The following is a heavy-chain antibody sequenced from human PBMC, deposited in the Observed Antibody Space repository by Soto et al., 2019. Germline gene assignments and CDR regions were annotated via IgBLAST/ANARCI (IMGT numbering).Heavy chain of an antibody. CDR2: IDPKSGDT. CDR1: EYSFTGHY. J-gene: IGHJ4*02. CDR3: ARDPPYSSSWSYFDY. Sequence: ASVKVSCKASEYSFTGHYLHWVRLAPGQGLEWMGWIDPKSGDTKYAPKFRDRVTMTSDTSISTAYMDVTNLRAEDTAMYYCARDPPYSSSWSYFDYWGQGALVTVSS. V-gene: IGHV1-2*02. D-gene: IGHD6-13*01.